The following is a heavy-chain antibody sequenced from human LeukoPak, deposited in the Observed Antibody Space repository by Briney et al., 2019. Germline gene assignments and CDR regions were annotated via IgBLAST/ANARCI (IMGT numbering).Heavy chain of an antibody. D-gene: IGHD2-2*01. CDR2: IYYSGST. CDR3: ARLDCSSTSCYGSWFDP. Sequence: SETLSLTCTVSGGSISSSSYYWGWIRQPPGKGLEWIGSIYYSGSTYYNPSLKSRVTISVDTSKNQFSLKLSSVTAADTAVYYCARLDCSSTSCYGSWFDPWGQGTLVTVSS. CDR1: GGSISSSSYY. V-gene: IGHV4-39*07. J-gene: IGHJ5*02.